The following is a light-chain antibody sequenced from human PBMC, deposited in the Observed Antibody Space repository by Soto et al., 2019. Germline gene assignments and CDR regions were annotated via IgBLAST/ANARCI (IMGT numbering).Light chain of an antibody. V-gene: IGKV3-15*01. Sequence: EIVMTQSPATLSVSPGERATLSCRASQSVSSNLAWYQQKPGQAPRLLIYAASTRATGIPARFSGSGSGTEFTLTISSLQSEDFAVYYCQQYNNPKTFGQGTTVDIK. J-gene: IGKJ1*01. CDR3: QQYNNPKT. CDR2: AAS. CDR1: QSVSSN.